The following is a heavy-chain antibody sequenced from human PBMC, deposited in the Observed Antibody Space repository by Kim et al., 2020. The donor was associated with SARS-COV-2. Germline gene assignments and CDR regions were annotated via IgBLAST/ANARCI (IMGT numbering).Heavy chain of an antibody. V-gene: IGHV3-49*03. D-gene: IGHD6-19*01. CDR1: GFTFGDYA. CDR2: TRSKAYGGTT. CDR3: TRDQLGSGWVPNAFDI. J-gene: IGHJ3*02. Sequence: GGSLRLSCTASGFTFGDYAMSWFRQAPGKGLEWVGFTRSKAYGGTTEYAASVKGRFTISRDDSKSIAYLQMNSLKTEDTAVYYCTRDQLGSGWVPNAFDIWGQGTMVTVSS.